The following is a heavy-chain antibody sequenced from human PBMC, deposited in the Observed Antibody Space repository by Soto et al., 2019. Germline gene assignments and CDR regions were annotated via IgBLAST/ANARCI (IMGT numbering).Heavy chain of an antibody. CDR1: GGSISSYY. V-gene: IGHV4-4*07. J-gene: IGHJ6*02. CDR2: FYPTGKT. CDR3: ARCGLDYGTDV. D-gene: IGHD3-16*01. Sequence: QVQLQESGPGLVKPSETLSLTCTVSGGSISSYYWCWTRQPAGKGLEWIGRFYPTGKTNYNPSLQSRLTMSADTSRNQFSLNLTSVTAADTAVYYCARCGLDYGTDVWGQGTTVTVSS.